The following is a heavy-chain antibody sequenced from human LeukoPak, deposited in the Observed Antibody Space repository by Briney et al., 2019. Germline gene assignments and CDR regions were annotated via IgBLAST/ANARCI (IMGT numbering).Heavy chain of an antibody. D-gene: IGHD5-24*01. CDR2: ITSSSSYI. CDR3: AREGYNSFDY. Sequence: GGSLRLSCAASGFTFSINNMNWVRQAPGKGLEWVSSITSSSSYIYYADAVKGRFTISRDNAKNLLYLQMNSLRAEDTAVYYCAREGYNSFDYWGQGTLVTVSS. V-gene: IGHV3-21*06. J-gene: IGHJ4*02. CDR1: GFTFSINN.